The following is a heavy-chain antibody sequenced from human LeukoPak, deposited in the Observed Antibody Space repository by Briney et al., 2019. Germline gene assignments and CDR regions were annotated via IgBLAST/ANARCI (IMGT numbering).Heavy chain of an antibody. J-gene: IGHJ5*02. CDR1: GFTFSSHG. CDR2: ISPSGDIL. D-gene: IGHD3-10*01. V-gene: IGHV3-23*01. Sequence: PGGSLRPSCAASGFTFSSHGMNWVRQAPGKGLEWVSGISPSGDILYYADSVKGQFTISRDNAKNSLYLQMNRLRAEDTAMYYCAKDLLWFGEPNWFDPWGQGTLVTVSS. CDR3: AKDLLWFGEPNWFDP.